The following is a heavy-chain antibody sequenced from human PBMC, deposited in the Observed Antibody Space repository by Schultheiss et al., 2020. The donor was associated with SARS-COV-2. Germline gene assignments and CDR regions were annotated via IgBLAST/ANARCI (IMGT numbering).Heavy chain of an antibody. V-gene: IGHV3-64D*06. J-gene: IGHJ5*02. Sequence: GGSLRLSCAASGFTFSSYAMHWVRQAPGKGLEYVSAISSNGGSTYYADSVKGRFTISRDNSKNTLYLQMSSLRAEDTAVYYCVKGLDIVVVPASFGDPWGQGTLVTVSS. CDR3: VKGLDIVVVPASFGDP. CDR1: GFTFSSYA. D-gene: IGHD2-2*03. CDR2: ISSNGGST.